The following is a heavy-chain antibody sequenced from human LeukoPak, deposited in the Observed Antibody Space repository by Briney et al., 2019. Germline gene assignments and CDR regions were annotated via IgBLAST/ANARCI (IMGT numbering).Heavy chain of an antibody. J-gene: IGHJ4*02. D-gene: IGHD3-10*01. CDR1: GGSFSGYY. CDR3: ARGVPPYGSGSYYFDY. Sequence: SETLSLTCAVYGGSFSGYYWSWIRQPPGKGLERIGEINHSGSTNYNPSLKSRVTISVDTSKNQFSLKLSSVTAADTAVYYCARGVPPYGSGSYYFDYWGQGTLVTVSS. CDR2: INHSGST. V-gene: IGHV4-34*01.